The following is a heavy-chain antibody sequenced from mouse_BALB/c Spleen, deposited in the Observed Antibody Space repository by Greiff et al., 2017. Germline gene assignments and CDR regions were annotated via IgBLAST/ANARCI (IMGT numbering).Heavy chain of an antibody. J-gene: IGHJ3*01. Sequence: EVQLVESGGDLVKPGGSLKLSCAASGFTFSSYGMSWVRQTPDKRLEWVATISSGGSYTYYPDSVKGRFTISRDNAKNTLYLQMSSLKSEDTAMYYCARHGLFCAYWGQGTLVTVSA. CDR3: ARHGLFCAY. CDR1: GFTFSSYG. V-gene: IGHV5-6*01. CDR2: ISSGGSYT.